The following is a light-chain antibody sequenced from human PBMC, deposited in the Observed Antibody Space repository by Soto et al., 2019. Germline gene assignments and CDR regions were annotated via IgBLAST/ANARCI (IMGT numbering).Light chain of an antibody. Sequence: DVVMTQSPLSLPVTPGEPASFSCRSSQSLLYSNGYNYLDWYLQKPGQSPQLLIYLGSNRASGVPDRFSGSGSGTDFTLKISRVEPEDVGVYYCMQARHIPFTFGPGTKVHIK. V-gene: IGKV2-28*01. CDR2: LGS. CDR3: MQARHIPFT. CDR1: QSLLYSNGYNY. J-gene: IGKJ3*01.